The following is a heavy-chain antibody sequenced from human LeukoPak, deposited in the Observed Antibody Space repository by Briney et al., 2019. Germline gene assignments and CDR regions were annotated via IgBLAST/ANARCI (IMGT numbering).Heavy chain of an antibody. Sequence: SETLSLTCTVSGYSISSGYYWGWIRQPPGKGLEWIGSIYDSGSTYSHYNPSLKSRVTISVDTSKNQFSLKLSSVTAADTAIYYCARHVRFLGVYYMDVWGKGTTVTVSS. CDR3: ARHVRFLGVYYMDV. CDR1: GYSISSGYY. J-gene: IGHJ6*03. CDR2: IYDSGST. V-gene: IGHV4-38-2*02. D-gene: IGHD3-3*01.